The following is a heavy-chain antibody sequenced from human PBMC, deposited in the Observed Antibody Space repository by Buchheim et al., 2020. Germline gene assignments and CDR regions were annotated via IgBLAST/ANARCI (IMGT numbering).Heavy chain of an antibody. J-gene: IGHJ6*02. CDR2: ISSSSSTI. Sequence: EVQLVESGGGLVQPGGSLRLSCAASGFTFSSYSMNWVRQAPGKGLEWVSYISSSSSTIYYADSVTGRFTISRDNAKNSLYLQMNSLRAEDTAVYYCARDQNTMVQGVIITFGHGMDVWGQGTT. CDR1: GFTFSSYS. V-gene: IGHV3-48*01. D-gene: IGHD3-10*01. CDR3: ARDQNTMVQGVIITFGHGMDV.